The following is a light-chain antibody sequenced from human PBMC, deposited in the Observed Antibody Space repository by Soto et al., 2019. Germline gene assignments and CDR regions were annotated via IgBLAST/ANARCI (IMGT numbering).Light chain of an antibody. V-gene: IGKV1-39*01. Sequence: DLQMAQSPSSLSASVGDRVTITCRASQSISSYLNWYQQKPGKAPKLLIYAASSLQSGVPSRFRGSGSGTDFTLTISFLQPEDIATYYCQQSYSTLLTFGGGTKVEIK. CDR3: QQSYSTLLT. J-gene: IGKJ4*01. CDR1: QSISSY. CDR2: AAS.